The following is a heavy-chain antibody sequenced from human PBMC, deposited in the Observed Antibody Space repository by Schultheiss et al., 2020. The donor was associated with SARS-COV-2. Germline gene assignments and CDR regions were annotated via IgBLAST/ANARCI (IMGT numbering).Heavy chain of an antibody. CDR1: GFTFSSYA. D-gene: IGHD5-18*01. CDR2: ISYDGSNK. Sequence: GESLKISCAASGFTFSSYAMHWVRQAPGKGLEWVAVISYDGSNKYYADSVKGRFTISRDNSKNTLYLQMNSLRAEDTAVYYCARVGYSYGHTDYYGMDVWGQGTTVTVSS. CDR3: ARVGYSYGHTDYYGMDV. J-gene: IGHJ6*02. V-gene: IGHV3-30*07.